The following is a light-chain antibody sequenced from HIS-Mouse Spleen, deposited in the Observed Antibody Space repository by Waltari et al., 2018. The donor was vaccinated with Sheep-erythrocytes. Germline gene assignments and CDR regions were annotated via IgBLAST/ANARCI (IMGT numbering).Light chain of an antibody. CDR1: SGSIASHY. CDR2: EDN. V-gene: IGLV6-57*02. CDR3: QSYDSSNFWV. Sequence: NFMLTPPHSVSESPGKTVTISCTGSSGSIASHYVQWYQQRPGSAPTTVIYEDNQRPSGVPDRFSGSIDSSSNSASLTISGLKTEDEADYYCQSYDSSNFWVFGGGTKLTVL. J-gene: IGLJ3*02.